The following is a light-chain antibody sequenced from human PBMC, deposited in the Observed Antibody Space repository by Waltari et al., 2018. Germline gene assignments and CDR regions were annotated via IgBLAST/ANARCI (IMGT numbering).Light chain of an antibody. CDR2: AAS. Sequence: DIQLTQSPSFLSASVGDRVTITCRASQGISSYLAWYQQRPGTAPKLLKSAASTLRSGVPSRFSGSGSGTEFTLTISSLQPEDFATYYCQQLNIYPHTFGQGTKLEI. V-gene: IGKV1-9*01. J-gene: IGKJ2*01. CDR3: QQLNIYPHT. CDR1: QGISSY.